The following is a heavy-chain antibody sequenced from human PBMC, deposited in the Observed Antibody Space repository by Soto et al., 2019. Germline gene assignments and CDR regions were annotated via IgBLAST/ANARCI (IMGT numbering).Heavy chain of an antibody. J-gene: IGHJ4*02. D-gene: IGHD5-12*01. Sequence: GGSLRLSCAASGFTFSSYSMNWVRQAPGKGLEWVSSISSSSSYIYYADSVKGRFTISRDNAKNSLYLQMNSLRAEDTAVYYCARDLGYSGYDSGVFHYWGQGTLVTVSS. CDR3: ARDLGYSGYDSGVFHY. CDR2: ISSSSSYI. V-gene: IGHV3-21*01. CDR1: GFTFSSYS.